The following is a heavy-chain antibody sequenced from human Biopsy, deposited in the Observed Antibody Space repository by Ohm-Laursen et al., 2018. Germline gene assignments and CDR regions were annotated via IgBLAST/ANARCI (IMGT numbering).Heavy chain of an antibody. D-gene: IGHD6-6*01. J-gene: IGHJ5*02. CDR2: MIPSSGKT. CDR3: ARGYSRRVSIFEASIYWFDT. Sequence: ASVTASCKASGYTFSIYDVNWVRQARGQGLEWIGWMIPSSGKTDYAQRFQGRVTLTMNTSISTAYMELSGLRSEDTAVYFCARGYSRRVSIFEASIYWFDTWGQGTLVTVSS. CDR1: GYTFSIYD. V-gene: IGHV1-8*01.